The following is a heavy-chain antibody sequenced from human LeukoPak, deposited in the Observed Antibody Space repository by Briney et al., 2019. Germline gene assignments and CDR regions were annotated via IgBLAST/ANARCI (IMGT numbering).Heavy chain of an antibody. D-gene: IGHD4-11*01. CDR3: ARDKGYSNGLFFDY. CDR1: GGSISSSSYY. Sequence: SETLSLTCTVSGGSISSSSYYWSWIRQPPGKGLEWIGYIYYSGSTNYNPSLKSRVTISVDTSKNQSSLKLSSVTAADTAVYYCARDKGYSNGLFFDYWGQGTLVTVSS. CDR2: IYYSGST. J-gene: IGHJ4*02. V-gene: IGHV4-61*01.